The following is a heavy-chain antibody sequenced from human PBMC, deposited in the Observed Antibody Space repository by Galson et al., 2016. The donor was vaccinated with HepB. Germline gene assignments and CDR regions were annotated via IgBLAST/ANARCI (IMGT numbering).Heavy chain of an antibody. V-gene: IGHV3-23*01. Sequence: SLRLSCAAAGFTFSKYTMTWVRQAPGKGLQWVSTVLSSGSPSTFYADSVKGRFTVSRDNSKSLLFLQMNSLKAEDTAVYYCAKDWKDGYALSDYWGQGTLVTVSS. D-gene: IGHD2-2*01. CDR2: VLSSGSPST. J-gene: IGHJ4*02. CDR1: GFTFSKYT. CDR3: AKDWKDGYALSDY.